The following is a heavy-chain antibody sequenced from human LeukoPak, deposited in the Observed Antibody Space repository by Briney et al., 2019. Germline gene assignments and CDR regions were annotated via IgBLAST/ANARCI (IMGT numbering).Heavy chain of an antibody. V-gene: IGHV4-34*01. D-gene: IGHD3-3*01. J-gene: IGHJ5*02. CDR3: ARWNRGVVIERDWFDP. CDR1: GGSFSGYY. Sequence: SETLSLTCAVYGGSFSGYYWSWIRQPPGKGLEWIGEINHSGSTNYNPSLKSRVTISVDTSKNQFSLKLSSVTAVDTAVYYCARWNRGVVIERDWFDPWGQGTLVTVSS. CDR2: INHSGST.